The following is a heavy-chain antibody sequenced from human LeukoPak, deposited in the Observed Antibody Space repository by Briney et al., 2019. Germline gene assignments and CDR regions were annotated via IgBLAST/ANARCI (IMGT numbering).Heavy chain of an antibody. CDR2: IYYSGST. Sequence: SETLSLTCTVSGGSISSHYWSWIRQPPGKGLEWIGYIYYSGSTNYNPSLKSRVTISVDTSKNQFSLKLSSVTAADTAVYYCARGGYSYVQNWFDPRGQGTLVTVSS. D-gene: IGHD5-18*01. J-gene: IGHJ5*02. V-gene: IGHV4-59*11. CDR1: GGSISSHY. CDR3: ARGGYSYVQNWFDP.